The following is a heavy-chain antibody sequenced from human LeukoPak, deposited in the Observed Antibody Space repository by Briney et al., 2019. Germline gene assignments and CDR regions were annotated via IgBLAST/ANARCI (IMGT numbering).Heavy chain of an antibody. CDR1: GGTFSSYA. CDR3: ARVQVDSPELDY. CDR2: IIPIFGTA. V-gene: IGHV1-69*06. D-gene: IGHD3-10*01. Sequence: SVKVSCKTSGGTFSSYAISWVRQAPGPGLEWMGGIIPIFGTANYAQKFQGRVTITADKSTSTAYMELSSLRSEDTAVYYCARVQVDSPELDYWGQGTLVTVSS. J-gene: IGHJ4*02.